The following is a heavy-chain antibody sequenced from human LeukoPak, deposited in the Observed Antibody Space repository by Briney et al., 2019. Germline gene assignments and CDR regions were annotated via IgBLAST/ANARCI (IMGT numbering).Heavy chain of an antibody. CDR1: GGSFSGYY. V-gene: IGHV4-34*01. Sequence: SETLSLTCAVYGGSFSGYYWSWIRQPPGKGLEWIGEINHSGSTNYKPSLKSRVTMSVNTSKNQFSLKLSSVTAADTAVYYCARGLTTTGFDYWGQGTLVTVSS. J-gene: IGHJ4*02. CDR2: INHSGST. CDR3: ARGLTTTGFDY. D-gene: IGHD4-17*01.